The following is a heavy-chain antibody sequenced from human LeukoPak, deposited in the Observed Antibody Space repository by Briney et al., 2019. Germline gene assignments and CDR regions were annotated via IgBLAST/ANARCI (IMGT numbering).Heavy chain of an antibody. D-gene: IGHD6-19*01. CDR2: INSDGSST. V-gene: IGHV3-74*01. CDR3: ARDGPQWLVPPGTFDY. J-gene: IGHJ4*02. Sequence: GGSLRLSCAASGFTFSSYWMYWVRQAPGKGLVWVSRINSDGSSTNYADSVKGRFTISRDNAKNTLYLQMNSLRAEDTAVYYCARDGPQWLVPPGTFDYWDREPWSPSPQ. CDR1: GFTFSSYW.